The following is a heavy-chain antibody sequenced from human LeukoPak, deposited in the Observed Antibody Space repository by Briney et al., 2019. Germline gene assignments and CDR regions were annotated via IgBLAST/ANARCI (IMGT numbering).Heavy chain of an antibody. J-gene: IGHJ6*02. CDR1: GFTFSSYD. CDR3: ARTRSDYYGMDV. D-gene: IGHD1-26*01. CDR2: IGTAGDT. Sequence: GGSLRLSCAASGFTFSSYDMHWVRQATGKGLEWVSAIGTAGDTYYPGSVKGRFTISRENAKNSLYLQMNSLRAGDTAVYYCARTRSDYYGMDVWGRGTTVTVSS. V-gene: IGHV3-13*01.